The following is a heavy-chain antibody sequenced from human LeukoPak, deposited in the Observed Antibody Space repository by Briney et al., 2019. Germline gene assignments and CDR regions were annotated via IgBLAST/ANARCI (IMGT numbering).Heavy chain of an antibody. D-gene: IGHD5-18*01. V-gene: IGHV3-48*02. CDR2: ISWGSNVI. Sequence: GGSLRLSCAASGFTFNSYNMNWVRQAPGKGLEWLSYISWGSNVIYYADSVKGRFTTSRDDAKNSLFLQMNSLTDEDTAVYYCARDPGYSYALDYWGRGTLVTVSS. CDR3: ARDPGYSYALDY. CDR1: GFTFNSYN. J-gene: IGHJ4*02.